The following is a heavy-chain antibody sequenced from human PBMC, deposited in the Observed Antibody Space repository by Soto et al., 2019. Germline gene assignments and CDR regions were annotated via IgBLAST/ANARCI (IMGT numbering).Heavy chain of an antibody. CDR2: INPASGST. D-gene: IGHD6-13*01. CDR3: ARDLAAGEH. CDR1: GYTFTHYY. J-gene: IGHJ4*02. V-gene: IGHV1-46*01. Sequence: QVQLVQSGAEVKKPGASVKLSCRTSGYTFTHYYIHWVRQAPGQGLEWLAIINPASGSTNYAQDFQGRVTLTMDTSTTTVYMELSGLRAEDTAICFCARDLAAGEHWGQGTLVTVSS.